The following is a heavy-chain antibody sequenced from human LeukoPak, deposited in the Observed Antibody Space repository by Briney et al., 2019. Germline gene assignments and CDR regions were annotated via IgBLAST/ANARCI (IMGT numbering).Heavy chain of an antibody. CDR2: IYYSGTT. J-gene: IGHJ4*02. Sequence: SETLSLTCTVSGGSISSSGYYWGRIRQPPGKGLEWIGTIYYSGTTYYNPSLKSRVTISVDTSKNQFSLKLSSVTAADTAVYYCARFCYYDSSGNAKRFDYWGQGTLVTVSS. V-gene: IGHV4-39*01. D-gene: IGHD3-22*01. CDR3: ARFCYYDSSGNAKRFDY. CDR1: GGSISSSGYY.